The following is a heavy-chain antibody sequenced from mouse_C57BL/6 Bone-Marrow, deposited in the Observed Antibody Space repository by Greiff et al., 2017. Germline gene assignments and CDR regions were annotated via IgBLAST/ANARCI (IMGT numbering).Heavy chain of an antibody. D-gene: IGHD6-1*01. Sequence: EVHLVESGGGLVKPGGSLKLSCAASGFTFSSYTMSWVRQTPEKRLEWVATISGGGGNTYYPDSVKGRFTISRGNAKNTLYLQMSSLRSEDTALYYCARRGAAGYFDVWGTGTTVTVSS. CDR1: GFTFSSYT. J-gene: IGHJ1*03. V-gene: IGHV5-9*01. CDR2: ISGGGGNT. CDR3: ARRGAAGYFDV.